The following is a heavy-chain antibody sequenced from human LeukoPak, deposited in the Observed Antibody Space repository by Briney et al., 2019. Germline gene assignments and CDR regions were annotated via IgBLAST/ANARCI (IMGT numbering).Heavy chain of an antibody. V-gene: IGHV3-30*02. J-gene: IGHJ4*02. CDR1: GFTFSSYG. Sequence: KAGGSLRLSCAASGFTFSSYGMHWVRQAPGKGLEWVAFIRYDGSNKYYADSVKGRFTISRDNSKNTLYLQMNSLRAEDTAVYYCAKAGLGIRGKFDYWGQGTLVTVSS. D-gene: IGHD7-27*01. CDR2: IRYDGSNK. CDR3: AKAGLGIRGKFDY.